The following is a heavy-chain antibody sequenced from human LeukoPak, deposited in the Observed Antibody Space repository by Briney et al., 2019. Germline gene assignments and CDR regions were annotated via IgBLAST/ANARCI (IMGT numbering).Heavy chain of an antibody. CDR2: ISGSAYNA. D-gene: IGHD1-26*01. CDR1: GFTFSRYG. J-gene: IGHJ4*02. Sequence: GGSLRLSCAASGFTFSRYGMSWVRQAPGKGVEGVSTISGSAYNAYYADSVKGRFTISRDNSANTLYLQMNSLRAEDTALYYCAKHSGSYFIYYVDSWGQGTLVTVSS. CDR3: AKHSGSYFIYYVDS. V-gene: IGHV3-23*01.